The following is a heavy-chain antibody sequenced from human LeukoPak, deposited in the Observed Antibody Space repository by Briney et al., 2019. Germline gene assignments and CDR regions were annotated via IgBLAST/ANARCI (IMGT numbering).Heavy chain of an antibody. J-gene: IGHJ4*02. CDR1: GFTFSSYE. Sequence: GGSLRLSCAASGFTFSSYEMNWVRQAPGKGLEWVSYISSSGSTKYYADSVKGRFTISRDNSKNTLYLQMNSLRAEDTAVYYCARILSRGWGELGYWGQGSLVTVSS. CDR3: ARILSRGWGELGY. D-gene: IGHD2-15*01. CDR2: ISSSGSTK. V-gene: IGHV3-48*03.